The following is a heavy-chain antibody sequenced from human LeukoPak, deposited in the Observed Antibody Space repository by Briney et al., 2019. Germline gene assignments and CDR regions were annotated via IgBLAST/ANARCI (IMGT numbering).Heavy chain of an antibody. D-gene: IGHD3-3*02. CDR1: GYTFASYD. V-gene: IGHV1-8*01. CDR3: ARGLIRARAFDI. Sequence: ASVKVSCKASGYTFASYDINWVRQATGQGLEWMGWMNPNSGNTGYAQKFQGRVTMTRNTSISTAYMELSSLRSEDTAVYYCARGLIRARAFDIWGQGTMVTVSS. CDR2: MNPNSGNT. J-gene: IGHJ3*02.